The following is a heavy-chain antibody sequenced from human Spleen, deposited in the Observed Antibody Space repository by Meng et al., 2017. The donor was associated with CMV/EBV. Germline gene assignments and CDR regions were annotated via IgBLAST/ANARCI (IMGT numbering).Heavy chain of an antibody. D-gene: IGHD2-21*02. J-gene: IGHJ6*02. CDR2: MNPNSGNT. V-gene: IGHV1-8*03. CDR1: GYTFTAHY. Sequence: ASVKVSCKASGYTFTAHYFHWVRQAPGQGLEWMGWMNPNSGNTGYAQKFQGRVTITRNTSISTAYMELSSLRSEDTAVYYCARGKVAPLPLSYYGMDVWGQGTTVTVSS. CDR3: ARGKVAPLPLSYYGMDV.